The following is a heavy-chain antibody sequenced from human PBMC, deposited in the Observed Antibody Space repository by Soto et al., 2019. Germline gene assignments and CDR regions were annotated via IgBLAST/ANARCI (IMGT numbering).Heavy chain of an antibody. V-gene: IGHV4-59*01. CDR3: ARSRDGYNLNPIDQ. Sequence: QVQLQVSGPGLVKPSATLSLSCTVSTGSTNSFYWSWIRQPPGKGLQWLGYFFYTGSTNHNPSLKSRVTISLHMSSNQFSLRLSSVTAADTAMYYCARSRDGYNLNPIDQWGQGLLVTVSS. CDR1: TGSTNSFY. J-gene: IGHJ4*02. CDR2: FFYTGST. D-gene: IGHD5-12*01.